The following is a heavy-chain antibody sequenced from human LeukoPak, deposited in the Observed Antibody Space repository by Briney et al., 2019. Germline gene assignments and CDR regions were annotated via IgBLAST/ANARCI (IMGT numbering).Heavy chain of an antibody. D-gene: IGHD3-22*01. V-gene: IGHV1-69*06. J-gene: IGHJ1*01. CDR3: ARGYYDSSDYEYFQH. Sequence: ASVKVSCKASGGTFSNFAITWVRQAPGQGFEWMGGIIPIFATANYVQKFQGRVTITADKSTSTVYMELSRLRSDDTAVYYCARGYYDSSDYEYFQHWGQGTLVTVSS. CDR2: IIPIFATA. CDR1: GGTFSNFA.